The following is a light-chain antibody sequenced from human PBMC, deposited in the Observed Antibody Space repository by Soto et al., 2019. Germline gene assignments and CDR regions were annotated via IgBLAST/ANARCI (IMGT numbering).Light chain of an antibody. J-gene: IGKJ1*01. CDR1: QSVSSSY. CDR3: QQYDSSPVT. V-gene: IGKV3-20*01. CDR2: GAS. Sequence: EIVLTQSPGTLSLSPGERATLSCRASQSVSSSYLAWYQQKPGQAPRLLIYGASSRATGIPDRFSGSGSGTDFTLTISRLEPEDFVVSYCQQYDSSPVTFGQGTKVEIK.